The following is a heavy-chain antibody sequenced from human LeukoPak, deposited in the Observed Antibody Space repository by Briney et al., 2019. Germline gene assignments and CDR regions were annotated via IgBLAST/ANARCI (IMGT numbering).Heavy chain of an antibody. V-gene: IGHV3-23*01. J-gene: IGHJ4*02. CDR1: GFTFSSYA. CDR3: AKDGYCSSTSCYPAPY. Sequence: PGGSLRLSCAASGFTFSSYAMSWVRQAPGKGLEWVSAISGSGSGSGGSTYYADSVKGRFTISRDNSNNTLYLQMNSLRAEDTAVYYCAKDGYCSSTSCYPAPYWGQGILVTVSS. D-gene: IGHD2-2*01. CDR2: ISGSGSGSGGST.